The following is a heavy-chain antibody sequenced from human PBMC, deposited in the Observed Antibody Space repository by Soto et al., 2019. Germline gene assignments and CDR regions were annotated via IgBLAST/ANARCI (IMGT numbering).Heavy chain of an antibody. CDR3: ARGITMAAAYYYYGMDV. CDR2: IYYSGST. V-gene: IGHV4-30-4*01. J-gene: IGHJ6*02. D-gene: IGHD3-10*01. CDR1: GGSISSGDYY. Sequence: QVQLQESGPGLVKPSQTLSLTCTVSGGSISSGDYYWSWIRQPPGKGLEWIGYIYYSGSTYYNPSLKSRVTISVDTSKNQFSLKLSSVTAADTAVYYCARGITMAAAYYYYGMDVWGQGTTVTVSS.